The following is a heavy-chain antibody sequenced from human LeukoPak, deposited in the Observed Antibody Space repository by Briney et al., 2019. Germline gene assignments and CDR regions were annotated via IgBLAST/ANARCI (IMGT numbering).Heavy chain of an antibody. Sequence: PSETLSLTCTVSGGSISSYYWSWIRQPAGKGLEWIGRIYTSGSTNYNPSLKSRVTMSVDTSKNQFSLKLSSVTAADTAVYYCARVMGSSSTQKLYAFDIWGQGTMVTVSS. CDR3: ARVMGSSSTQKLYAFDI. CDR2: IYTSGST. J-gene: IGHJ3*02. D-gene: IGHD6-6*01. V-gene: IGHV4-4*07. CDR1: GGSISSYY.